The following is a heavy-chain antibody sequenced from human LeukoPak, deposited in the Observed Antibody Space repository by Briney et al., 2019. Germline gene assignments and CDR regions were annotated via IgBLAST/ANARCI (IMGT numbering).Heavy chain of an antibody. D-gene: IGHD4-11*01. V-gene: IGHV4-34*01. Sequence: PSETLSLTCAVYGGSFSGYYWSWIRQPPGKGLEWIGEINHSGSTNYNPSLKSRVTISVDTSKNQFSLKLSSVTAVDTAVYYCARGHYNNDYWGQGTLVTVSS. CDR2: INHSGST. J-gene: IGHJ4*02. CDR3: ARGHYNNDY. CDR1: GGSFSGYY.